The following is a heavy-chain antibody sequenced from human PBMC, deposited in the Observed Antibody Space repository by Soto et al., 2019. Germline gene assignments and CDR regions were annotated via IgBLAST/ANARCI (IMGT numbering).Heavy chain of an antibody. D-gene: IGHD2-2*01. CDR3: ARGSGYCSSTSCWRDMDV. Sequence: QVQLVESGGGVVQPGRSLRLSCAASGFTFSSYAMHWVRQAPGKGLEWVAVISYDGSNKYYADSVKGRFTISRDNSKNRLYLQMNRLRAEDTAEYYCARGSGYCSSTSCWRDMDVWGKGTTVTVAS. J-gene: IGHJ6*04. V-gene: IGHV3-30-3*01. CDR1: GFTFSSYA. CDR2: ISYDGSNK.